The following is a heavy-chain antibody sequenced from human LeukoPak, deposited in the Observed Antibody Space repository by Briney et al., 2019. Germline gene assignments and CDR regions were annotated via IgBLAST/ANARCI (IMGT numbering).Heavy chain of an antibody. CDR1: GFTVSTNY. V-gene: IGHV3-53*05. CDR2: IYGGGAT. CDR3: AKDRGYFDY. J-gene: IGHJ4*02. Sequence: GGSLRLSCAASGFTVSTNYMSWVRQAPGKGLEWVSVIYGGGATFYADSVKGRFTISRDNSRNTLYLQMNSLRAEDTAVYYCAKDRGYFDYWGQGTLVTVSS.